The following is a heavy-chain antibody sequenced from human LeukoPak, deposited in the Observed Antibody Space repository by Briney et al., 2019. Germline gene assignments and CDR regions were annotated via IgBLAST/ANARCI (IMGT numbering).Heavy chain of an antibody. CDR2: ISYDGSNK. D-gene: IGHD2-15*01. V-gene: IGHV3-30*18. J-gene: IGHJ4*02. CDR3: AKDKTAGHRGGSDY. Sequence: GGSLRLSCAASGFTFSSYGMHWVRQAPGKGREWVAVISYDGSNKYYADSVKGRFTISRDNSKNTLYLQMNSLRAEDTAVYYCAKDKTAGHRGGSDYWGQGTLVTVSS. CDR1: GFTFSSYG.